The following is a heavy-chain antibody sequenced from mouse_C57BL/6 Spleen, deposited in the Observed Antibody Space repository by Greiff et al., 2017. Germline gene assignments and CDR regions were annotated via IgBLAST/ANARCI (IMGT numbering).Heavy chain of an antibody. J-gene: IGHJ4*01. Sequence: QVQLQQSGAELARPGASVMMSCKASGYTFTSFTMHWVKQRLGLGLEWIGYINPSSGYTKYNQKFKDKATLTADKSSSTAYMQLNSLTSEDAAVYYFARYYNGSSYGYARDYWGQGTSDTVSS. CDR3: ARYYNGSSYGYARDY. CDR1: GYTFTSFT. V-gene: IGHV1-4*01. CDR2: INPSSGYT. D-gene: IGHD1-1*01.